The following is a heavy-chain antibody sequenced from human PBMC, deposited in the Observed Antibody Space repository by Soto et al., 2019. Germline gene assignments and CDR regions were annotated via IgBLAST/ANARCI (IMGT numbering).Heavy chain of an antibody. CDR2: INPGGTII. CDR1: GFTFSSYW. Sequence: EEQLVESGGGLVQPGGSLRLSCAASGFTFSSYWMHWVRQAPGKGLVWVSRINPGGTIIDYADSVKGRFTISRDNAKNTVYLQVNSLRGDDTAEYFCARVPIGKYGVWNYWGQGTLVTVSS. D-gene: IGHD2-8*01. V-gene: IGHV3-74*01. J-gene: IGHJ4*02. CDR3: ARVPIGKYGVWNY.